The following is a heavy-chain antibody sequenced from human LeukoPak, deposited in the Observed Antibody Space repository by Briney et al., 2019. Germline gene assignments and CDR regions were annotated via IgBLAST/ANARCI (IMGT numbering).Heavy chain of an antibody. CDR1: GGSFSGYY. J-gene: IGHJ4*02. CDR2: INHSGST. V-gene: IGHV4-34*01. Sequence: SETQSLTCAVYGGSFSGYYWSWIRQPPGKGLEWIGEINHSGSTNYNPSLKSRVTISVDTSKNQFSLKLSSVTAADTAVYYCARGRDYDILTGYSVTTHFDYWGQGTLVTVSS. CDR3: ARGRDYDILTGYSVTTHFDY. D-gene: IGHD3-9*01.